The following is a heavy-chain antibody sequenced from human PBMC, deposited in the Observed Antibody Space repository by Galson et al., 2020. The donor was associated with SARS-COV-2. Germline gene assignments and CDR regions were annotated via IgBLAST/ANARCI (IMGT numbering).Heavy chain of an antibody. V-gene: IGHV1-46*01. J-gene: IGHJ4*02. CDR2: INPNGGST. CDR3: ARKLGIGPYYFDY. Sequence: GESLKISCKASGYTFTTYYIHWVRRAPGQGLEWVGIINPNGGSTNYAQKFQGRVTMTRDTSTSTVYMELTSLRSEDTAVYYCARKLGIGPYYFDYWGQGTLVTVSS. CDR1: GYTFTTYY. D-gene: IGHD2-21*01.